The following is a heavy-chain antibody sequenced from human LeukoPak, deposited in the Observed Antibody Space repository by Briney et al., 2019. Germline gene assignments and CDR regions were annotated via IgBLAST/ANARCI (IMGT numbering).Heavy chain of an antibody. CDR3: ARGPHYGSGSPDYYYYYMDV. J-gene: IGHJ6*03. CDR2: MNPNRGNT. CDR1: GYTFTSYD. D-gene: IGHD3-10*01. Sequence: ASVKGSCKASGYTFTSYDINWVRQATGQGLEWMGWMNPNRGNTGYAQKFQGRVTMTRNTSISTAYMELSSLRSEDTAVYYCARGPHYGSGSPDYYYYYMDVWGKGTTVTVSS. V-gene: IGHV1-8*01.